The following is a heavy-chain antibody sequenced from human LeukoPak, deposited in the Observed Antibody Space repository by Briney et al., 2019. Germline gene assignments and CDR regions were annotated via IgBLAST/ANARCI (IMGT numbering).Heavy chain of an antibody. J-gene: IGHJ4*02. Sequence: GGSLRLSCVTSGFIFRTYSMTWVRQAPGKGLEWVSYISSSGATKYYADSVKGRFTISRDNAKNSLYLQMNSLRAEDTAVYYCAREDSGWYVSDYWGQGTLVTVSS. V-gene: IGHV3-48*04. CDR1: GFIFRTYS. CDR2: ISSSGATK. CDR3: AREDSGWYVSDY. D-gene: IGHD6-19*01.